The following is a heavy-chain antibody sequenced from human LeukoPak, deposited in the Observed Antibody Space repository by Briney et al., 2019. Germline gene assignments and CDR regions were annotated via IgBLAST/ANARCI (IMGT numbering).Heavy chain of an antibody. CDR3: ARHKSDTAMTYYFGY. Sequence: GESLKISCKGSGYSFTSYWIGWVRQMPGKGLEWMGIIYPGDSDTRYSPSFQGQVTISADKSISTAYLQWSSLKASDTAMYYCARHKSDTAMTYYFGYWGQGTLVIVSS. CDR2: IYPGDSDT. D-gene: IGHD5-18*01. J-gene: IGHJ4*02. V-gene: IGHV5-51*01. CDR1: GYSFTSYW.